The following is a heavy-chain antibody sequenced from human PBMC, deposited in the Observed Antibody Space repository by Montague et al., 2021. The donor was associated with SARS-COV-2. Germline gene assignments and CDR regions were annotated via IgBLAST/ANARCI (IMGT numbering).Heavy chain of an antibody. CDR2: IYSSGNA. J-gene: IGHJ4*02. CDR3: ARGDHPQSGSWYFFDT. Sequence: SETLSLTCTVSGGSINYYYWHWLRQSAAKGLEWIGRIYSSGNASYSPSLKSRVTMSVDTSQNQFSLKLNSLTAADTAVYYCARGDHPQSGSWYFFDTWGQGALVTVSS. V-gene: IGHV4-4*07. CDR1: GGSINYYY. D-gene: IGHD6-13*01.